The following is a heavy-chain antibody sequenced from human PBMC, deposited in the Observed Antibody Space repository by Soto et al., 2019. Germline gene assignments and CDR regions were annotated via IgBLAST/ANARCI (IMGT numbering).Heavy chain of an antibody. V-gene: IGHV3-48*03. D-gene: IGHD3-10*01. CDR2: ISSSGSTI. Sequence: EVQLVESGGGLVQPGGSLRLSCAASGFTFSSYEMNWVRQAPGTGLEWVSYISSSGSTIYYADSVKGRFTISRDNAKNSLYLQMNSLRAEETAVYYCARAMVRGVYGMDVCGQGTTFTVSS. CDR1: GFTFSSYE. CDR3: ARAMVRGVYGMDV. J-gene: IGHJ6*02.